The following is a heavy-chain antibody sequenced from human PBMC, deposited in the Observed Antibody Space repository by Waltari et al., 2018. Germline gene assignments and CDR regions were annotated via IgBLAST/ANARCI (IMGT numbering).Heavy chain of an antibody. CDR3: AKGYSSSWYNSYYYDGMDV. CDR2: ISGSGGST. V-gene: IGHV3-23*01. D-gene: IGHD6-13*01. J-gene: IGHJ6*02. CDR1: GFTFSSYA. Sequence: EVQLLASGGVLVQPGGSLRLSCAASGFTFSSYAMRWVRQAPGKGREWVSAISGSGGSTYYADSVKGRFTISRDNSKNTLYLQMNSLRAEDTAVYYCAKGYSSSWYNSYYYDGMDVWGQGTTVTVSS.